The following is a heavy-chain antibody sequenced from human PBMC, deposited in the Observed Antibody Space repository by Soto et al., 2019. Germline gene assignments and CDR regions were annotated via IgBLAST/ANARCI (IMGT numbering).Heavy chain of an antibody. D-gene: IGHD3-3*01. J-gene: IGHJ4*02. CDR2: IWYDGSNK. CDR3: ARGTRITIFGVAIPFFDY. V-gene: IGHV3-33*01. CDR1: GFTFSSYG. Sequence: QVQLVESGGGVVQPGRSLRLSCAASGFTFSSYGMHWVRQAPGKGLEWVAVIWYDGSNKYYADSVKGRFTISRDNSKNTLYLQMNSLRAEDTAAYYCARGTRITIFGVAIPFFDYWGQGTLVTVSS.